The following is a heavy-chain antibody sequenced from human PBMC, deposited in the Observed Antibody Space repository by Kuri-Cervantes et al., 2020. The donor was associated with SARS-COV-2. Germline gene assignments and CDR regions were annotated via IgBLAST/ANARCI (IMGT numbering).Heavy chain of an antibody. CDR2: IYYSGST. V-gene: IGHV4-39*01. J-gene: IGHJ5*02. CDR1: GGSISSGDYY. D-gene: IGHD3-3*01. Sequence: SETLSLTCTVSGGSISSGDYYWSWIRQPPGKGLEWIGSIYYSGSTYCNPSLKSRVTISVDTSKNQFSLKLSSVTAADTAVYYCARQMMSSITIFGVVITRNWFDPWGQGTLVTVSS. CDR3: ARQMMSSITIFGVVITRNWFDP.